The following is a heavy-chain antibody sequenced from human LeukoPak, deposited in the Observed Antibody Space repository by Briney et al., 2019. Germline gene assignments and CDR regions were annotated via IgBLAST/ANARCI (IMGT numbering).Heavy chain of an antibody. Sequence: GGSLRLSCAASGFTFSSYEMNWVRQAPGQGLEWVGLLKSNSNGGTTHYATPVKGRFTISRDDSKNTLSLQMDSLKTEDTGIYYCTSEVSGAFHIWGQGTVVTVSS. CDR1: GFTFSSYE. CDR2: LKSNSNGGTT. D-gene: IGHD3-10*01. J-gene: IGHJ3*02. CDR3: TSEVSGAFHI. V-gene: IGHV3-15*01.